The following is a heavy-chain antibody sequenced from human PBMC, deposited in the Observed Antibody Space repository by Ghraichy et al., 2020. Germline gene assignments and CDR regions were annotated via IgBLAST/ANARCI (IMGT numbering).Heavy chain of an antibody. CDR1: GFTFSSYW. V-gene: IGHV3-7*01. CDR3: ASEEYYYDSSGSPGRYFDL. Sequence: GGSLRLSCAASGFTFSSYWMSWVRQAPGKGLEWVANIKQDGSEKCYVDSVKGRFTISRDNAKNSLYLQMNSLRAEDTAVYYCASEEYYYDSSGSPGRYFDLWGRGTLVTVSS. J-gene: IGHJ2*01. D-gene: IGHD3-22*01. CDR2: IKQDGSEK.